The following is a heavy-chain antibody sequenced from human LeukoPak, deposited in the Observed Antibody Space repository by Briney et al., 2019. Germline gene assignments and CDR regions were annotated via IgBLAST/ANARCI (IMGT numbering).Heavy chain of an antibody. CDR3: AKDHYGDQGVFDY. D-gene: IGHD4-17*01. J-gene: IGHJ4*02. V-gene: IGHV3-30*18. CDR2: ISYDAFNK. Sequence: PGGCLRLSCAASGFTFSTYAMHWVRQAPGKGLEWVSSISYDAFNKHYVDSVKGRFTISRDNSKNTLYLQLNSLRAEDTAVYYCAKDHYGDQGVFDYWGQGALVTDST. CDR1: GFTFSTYA.